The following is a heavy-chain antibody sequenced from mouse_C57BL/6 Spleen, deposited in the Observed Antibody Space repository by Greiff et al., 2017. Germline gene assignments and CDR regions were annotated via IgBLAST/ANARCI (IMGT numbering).Heavy chain of an antibody. J-gene: IGHJ1*03. Sequence: VQLQQSGPELVKPGASVQISCKASGYAFSSSWMNWVKQRPGKGLEWIGRIYPGDGDTNYNGKFKGKATLTADKSSSTAYMQLSSLTSEDSAVYFCARSRDWYFDVWGTGTTVTVSS. V-gene: IGHV1-82*01. CDR2: IYPGDGDT. CDR1: GYAFSSSW. CDR3: ARSRDWYFDV.